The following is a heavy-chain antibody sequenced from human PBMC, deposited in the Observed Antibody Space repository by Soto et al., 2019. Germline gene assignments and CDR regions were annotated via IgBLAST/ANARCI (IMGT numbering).Heavy chain of an antibody. D-gene: IGHD5-18*01. CDR2: IKSKTDGGTT. CDR3: TTCGYSYGYCAFDI. V-gene: IGHV3-15*01. CDR1: GFTFSNAW. Sequence: GGSLRLSCAASGFTFSNAWMSWVRQAPGKGLEWVGRIKSKTDGGTTDYAAPVKGRFTISRDDSKNTLYLQMNSLKTEDTAVYYCTTCGYSYGYCAFDICGQGTMVPVSS. J-gene: IGHJ3*02.